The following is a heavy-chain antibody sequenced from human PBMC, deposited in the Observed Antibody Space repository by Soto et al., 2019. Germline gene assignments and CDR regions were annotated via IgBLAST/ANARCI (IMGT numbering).Heavy chain of an antibody. CDR1: GGSIRDYY. J-gene: IGHJ4*02. Sequence: ERLCLTCAVSGGSIRDYYWSWIRQPAGKGLECIGLIYASGNTNYNPSLKSRVTMSVDTSKNQFSLTLNSVTAADTAVYYCARESRSALGTVEHWGRGTPVTVYS. D-gene: IGHD6-13*01. CDR2: IYASGNT. V-gene: IGHV4-4*07. CDR3: ARESRSALGTVEH.